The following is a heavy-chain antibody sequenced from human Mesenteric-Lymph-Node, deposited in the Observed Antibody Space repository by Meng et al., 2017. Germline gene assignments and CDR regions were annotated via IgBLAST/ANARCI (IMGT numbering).Heavy chain of an antibody. J-gene: IGHJ5*02. CDR2: IHDSGST. V-gene: IGHV4-31*03. Sequence: QVLLPHAAPVLVQHYRTLSLTRTCSCGSISSGGYCWCWIRQHPGKGLEWIGYIHDSGSTYYNPSLKSRVTISADTSKNQFSLKLSSVTAADTAVYYCARASYGSGSPLGESWFDPWGQGTLVTVFS. CDR1: CGSISSGGYC. CDR3: ARASYGSGSPLGESWFDP. D-gene: IGHD3-10*01.